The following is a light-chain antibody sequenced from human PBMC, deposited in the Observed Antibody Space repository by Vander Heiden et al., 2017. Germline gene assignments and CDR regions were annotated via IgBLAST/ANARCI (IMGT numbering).Light chain of an antibody. CDR2: DNN. Sequence: HSVLTHPPSVSAAPAQKVTISCSGGSSNIGYNSVSWYQQLPGTAPKFLIYDNNKRPSGIPDRFSGSKSGTSATLDITGLQTGDEAGYYCGAWDSSLSVVLFGGGTKLTVL. CDR3: GAWDSSLSVVL. V-gene: IGLV1-51*01. J-gene: IGLJ3*02. CDR1: SSNIGYNS.